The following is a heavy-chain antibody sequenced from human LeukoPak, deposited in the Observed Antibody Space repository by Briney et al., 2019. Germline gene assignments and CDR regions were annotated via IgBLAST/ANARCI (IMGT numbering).Heavy chain of an antibody. Sequence: ASVKVSCKASGYTFTGYYMHWVRQAPGQGLECMGWINPNSGGTNYAQKFQGRLTMTRDTSISTAYMELSSLSSDDTAVYYCARGGYCSGAACYHLPDFWGRGTLVTVSS. V-gene: IGHV1-2*02. CDR2: INPNSGGT. CDR1: GYTFTGYY. CDR3: ARGGYCSGAACYHLPDF. D-gene: IGHD2-15*01. J-gene: IGHJ4*02.